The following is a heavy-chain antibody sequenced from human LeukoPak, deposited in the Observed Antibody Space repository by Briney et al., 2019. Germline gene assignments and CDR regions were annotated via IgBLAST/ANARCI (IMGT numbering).Heavy chain of an antibody. D-gene: IGHD6-19*01. CDR2: IYSSGST. CDR3: ARDPVIAVAGRGGFDY. V-gene: IGHV4-59*01. CDR1: GGSIRGYY. Sequence: SETLSLTCNVSGGSIRGYYWSWIRQPPGKGLEWIGYIYSSGSTNYNPSLKSRVTMSVDTSKNQFSLKVNSVTAADTAVYYCARDPVIAVAGRGGFDYWGQGTLVTVSS. J-gene: IGHJ4*02.